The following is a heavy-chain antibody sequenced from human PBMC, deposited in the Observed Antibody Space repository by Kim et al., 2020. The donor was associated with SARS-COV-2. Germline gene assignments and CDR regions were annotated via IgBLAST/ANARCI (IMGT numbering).Heavy chain of an antibody. CDR3: AKARGFGLSYSRSWLFDY. J-gene: IGHJ4*02. V-gene: IGHV3-9*01. CDR2: ISWNSGSI. D-gene: IGHD6-13*01. Sequence: SLRLSCAASGFTFDDYAMHWVRQAPGKGLEWVSGISWNSGSIGYADSVKGRYTISRDNAKNSLYLQMNSLRAEDTALYYCAKARGFGLSYSRSWLFDYWGQGTLVTVSA. CDR1: GFTFDDYA.